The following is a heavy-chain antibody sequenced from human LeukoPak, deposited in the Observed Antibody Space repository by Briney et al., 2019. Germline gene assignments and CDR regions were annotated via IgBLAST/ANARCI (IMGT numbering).Heavy chain of an antibody. V-gene: IGHV4-59*02. CDR1: GGSVSSYY. Sequence: LGTLSLTCTVSGGSVSSYYWSWIRQPPGKGLEWIGYIKSSGSSNYNPSLKSRVTISMDTSKNQFSLRLNSVTAADTAVYYCARDGTVATNWFDPWGQGTLVTVSS. CDR3: ARDGTVATNWFDP. J-gene: IGHJ5*02. D-gene: IGHD5-12*01. CDR2: IKSSGSS.